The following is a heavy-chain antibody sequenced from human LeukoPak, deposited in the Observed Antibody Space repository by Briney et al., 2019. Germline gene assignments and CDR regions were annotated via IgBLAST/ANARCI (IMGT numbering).Heavy chain of an antibody. Sequence: GGSLRLSCVGSGFTISNYWMHWVRKAPGTGLVWVSRIHPDGSITTYAYFVKGRFTISRDNAKNTLYLQMNSLRAADTAVYYCAASLPNIVVVPATKGPFGYWGQGALVTVSS. V-gene: IGHV3-74*03. CDR2: IHPDGSIT. CDR3: AASLPNIVVVPATKGPFGY. CDR1: GFTISNYW. D-gene: IGHD2-2*01. J-gene: IGHJ4*02.